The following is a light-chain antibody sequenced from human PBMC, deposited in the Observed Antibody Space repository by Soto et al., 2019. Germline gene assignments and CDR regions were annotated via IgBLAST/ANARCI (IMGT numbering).Light chain of an antibody. V-gene: IGKV1-5*01. Sequence: DIQMTQSPSTLSASVWDMVTITCRASQTIRSLLAWYQQKPGKAPKALIYDASRLGSGVPSRFSGSGSGIEFTLTISSLQPDDFATYYCQQYQTYATFGQGTRLEIK. CDR3: QQYQTYAT. CDR2: DAS. J-gene: IGKJ5*01. CDR1: QTIRSL.